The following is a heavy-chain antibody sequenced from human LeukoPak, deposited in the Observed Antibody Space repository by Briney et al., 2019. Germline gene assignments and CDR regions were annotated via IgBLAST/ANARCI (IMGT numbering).Heavy chain of an antibody. D-gene: IGHD3-10*01. J-gene: IGHJ4*02. V-gene: IGHV1-18*01. Sequence: ASVKVSCKASGYTFTSYGISWVRQAPGQGLEWMGWISAYNGNTNYAQKFQGRVTMTRNTSISTACMELSSLRSEDTAVYYCARVGWFGELIRWGQGTLVTVSS. CDR1: GYTFTSYG. CDR2: ISAYNGNT. CDR3: ARVGWFGELIR.